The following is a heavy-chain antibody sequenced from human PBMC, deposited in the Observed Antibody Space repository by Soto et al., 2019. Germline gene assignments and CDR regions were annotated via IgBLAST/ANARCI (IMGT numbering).Heavy chain of an antibody. CDR1: NYTFTNYA. D-gene: IGHD3-3*01. Sequence: ASVKVSCKASNYTFTNYAISWVRQAPGQGLQWMGWISAYNGNTNYAQKFQGRVTMTTDTSTSTAYMELRSLRSEDTAVYYCASLRSGYPSFWFDPWGQGTLVTVSS. J-gene: IGHJ5*02. CDR2: ISAYNGNT. V-gene: IGHV1-18*04. CDR3: ASLRSGYPSFWFDP.